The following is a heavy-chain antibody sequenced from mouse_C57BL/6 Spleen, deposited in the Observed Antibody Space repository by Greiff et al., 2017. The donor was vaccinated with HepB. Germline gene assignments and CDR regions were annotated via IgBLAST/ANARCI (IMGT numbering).Heavy chain of an antibody. D-gene: IGHD1-1*01. CDR3: ARERVYYGSRGSYWYFDV. Sequence: EVMLVESGGGLVKPGGSLKLSCAASGFTFSSYAMSWVRQTPEKRLEWVATISDGGSYTYYPDNVKGRFTISRDNAKNNLYLQMSHLKSEDTAMYYCARERVYYGSRGSYWYFDVWGTGTTVTVSS. J-gene: IGHJ1*03. V-gene: IGHV5-4*01. CDR1: GFTFSSYA. CDR2: ISDGGSYT.